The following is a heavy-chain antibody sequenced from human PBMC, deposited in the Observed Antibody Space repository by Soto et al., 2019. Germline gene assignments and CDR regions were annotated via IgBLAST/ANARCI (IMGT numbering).Heavy chain of an antibody. Sequence: SETLSLTCAVYGGSFSAYYWSWISHPPGKGLEWIGEINHSGSTNYNPSLKSRVTISVDTSKNQFSLKLSSVTAADTAVYYCARVNDYDSSGPFDYWGQGTLVTVSS. V-gene: IGHV4-34*01. D-gene: IGHD3-22*01. CDR2: INHSGST. J-gene: IGHJ4*02. CDR3: ARVNDYDSSGPFDY. CDR1: GGSFSAYY.